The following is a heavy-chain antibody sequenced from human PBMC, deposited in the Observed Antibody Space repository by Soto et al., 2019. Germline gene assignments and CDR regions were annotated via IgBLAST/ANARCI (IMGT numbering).Heavy chain of an antibody. CDR1: VYNFTSYA. CDR2: FNAGNGNP. V-gene: IGHV1-3*05. CDR3: AGSPGIAVADD. Sequence: QVQLVQSGAEEKKPGASVKFSFKASVYNFTSYAMHWVRQAPGQRLEWMGWFNAGNGNPKYSQKIQGRVTITRDTSASTAYMELSSLRSEDTAVYYYAGSPGIAVADDWGQGTLVTVSS. D-gene: IGHD6-19*01. J-gene: IGHJ4*02.